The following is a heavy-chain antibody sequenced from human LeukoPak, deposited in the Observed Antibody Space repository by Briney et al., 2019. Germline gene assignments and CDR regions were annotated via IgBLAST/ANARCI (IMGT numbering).Heavy chain of an antibody. CDR1: GFTFSSYS. CDR3: ARDSEYFDWLSDY. Sequence: GGSLRLSCAASGFTFSSYSMNWVRQAPGKGLEWVSSISSSSSYIYHADSVKGRFTISRDNAKNSLYLQMNSLRAEDTAVYYCARDSEYFDWLSDYWGQGTLVTVSS. V-gene: IGHV3-21*01. D-gene: IGHD3-9*01. CDR2: ISSSSSYI. J-gene: IGHJ4*02.